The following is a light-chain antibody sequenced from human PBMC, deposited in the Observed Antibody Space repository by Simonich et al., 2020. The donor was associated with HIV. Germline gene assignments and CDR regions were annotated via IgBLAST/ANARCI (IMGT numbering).Light chain of an antibody. CDR1: SSDVGGYNY. V-gene: IGLV2-14*01. J-gene: IGLJ2*01. CDR2: DVS. Sequence: QSALTQPASVSGSPGQSITISCPGTSSDVGGYNYVSWYQQHPGTAPKRMIYDVSKRPSGVSNRFSGSKSGNTASLTISGLQAEDEADYYCSSYTSSSTVVFGGGTKLTVL. CDR3: SSYTSSSTVV.